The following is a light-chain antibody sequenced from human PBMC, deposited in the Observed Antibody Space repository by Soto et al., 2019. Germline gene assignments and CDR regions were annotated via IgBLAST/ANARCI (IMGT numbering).Light chain of an antibody. CDR1: QSISSY. V-gene: IGKV3-11*01. CDR2: DAS. CDR3: QQRSNWPPIT. Sequence: ETVLTQSPATLSLSPGERATLSCRASQSISSYLAWYQQKPGQAPRLLIYDASNRATGIPDRFSGSGSGTDFTLTISRLEPEDFAVYYCQQRSNWPPITFGQGTRLEIK. J-gene: IGKJ5*01.